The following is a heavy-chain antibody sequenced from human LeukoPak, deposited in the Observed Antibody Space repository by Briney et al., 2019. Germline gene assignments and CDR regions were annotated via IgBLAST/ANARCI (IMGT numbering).Heavy chain of an antibody. CDR1: GGSFTSYY. CDR3: ARQGRGYGGNSDY. J-gene: IGHJ4*02. CDR2: IYYSGST. V-gene: IGHV4-59*08. D-gene: IGHD4-23*01. Sequence: SETLSLTCTVSGGSFTSYYGTWIRQPPGKGLEWIGYIYYSGSTNYNPSLKSRVTISVDTSKNQFSLKLSSVTAADTAVYYCARQGRGYGGNSDYWGQGTLVTVSS.